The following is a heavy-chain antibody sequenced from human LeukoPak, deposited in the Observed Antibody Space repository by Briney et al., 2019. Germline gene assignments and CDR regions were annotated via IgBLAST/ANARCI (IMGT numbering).Heavy chain of an antibody. CDR1: GFRFSSYW. V-gene: IGHV3-7*01. D-gene: IGHD2-21*01. J-gene: IGHJ4*02. Sequence: GGSLRLSCAASGFRFSSYWMHWVRQAPGKGLEWVANIKQDGGEIHYLDSVKGRFTISRDNAKNSLFLQMNSLRAEDTAVYYCAKSIVLPDYWGQGTLVTVSS. CDR2: IKQDGGEI. CDR3: AKSIVLPDY.